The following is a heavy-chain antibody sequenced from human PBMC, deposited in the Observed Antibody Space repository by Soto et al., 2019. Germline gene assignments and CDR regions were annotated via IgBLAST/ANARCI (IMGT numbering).Heavy chain of an antibody. D-gene: IGHD1-26*01. J-gene: IGHJ6*02. CDR3: ARDRLVGATNPYYSGMDV. Sequence: PSETLSLTCTVSGGSISSYYWRWSRQPPGKGLEWIGYIYYSGSTNYNPSLKSRVTISVDTSKNQFSLKLSSVTAADTAVYYCARDRLVGATNPYYSGMDVWGQVTTVTVSS. CDR2: IYYSGST. V-gene: IGHV4-59*01. CDR1: GGSISSYY.